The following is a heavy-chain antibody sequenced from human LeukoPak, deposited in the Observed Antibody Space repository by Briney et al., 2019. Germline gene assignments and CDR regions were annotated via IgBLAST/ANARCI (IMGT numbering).Heavy chain of an antibody. CDR1: GGSISSSSHY. J-gene: IGHJ4*02. CDR2: MYYRGST. V-gene: IGHV4-39*07. CDR3: ATTTIRLGY. D-gene: IGHD1-26*01. Sequence: SKTRSLTCTLSGGSISSSSHYVCGIRQPPGKGLEGIGSMYYRGSTYHNPSLKSRVTISVDTSKNQFSLKLSSVTAADTAVYYCATTTIRLGYWGQGTLVTVSS.